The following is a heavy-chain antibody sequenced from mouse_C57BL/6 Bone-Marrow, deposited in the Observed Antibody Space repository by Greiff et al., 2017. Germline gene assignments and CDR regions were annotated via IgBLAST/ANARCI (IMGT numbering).Heavy chain of an antibody. CDR3: ARNNPYYYGSIAY. V-gene: IGHV2-9-1*01. CDR2: IWTGGGT. D-gene: IGHD1-1*01. CDR1: GFSLTSYA. J-gene: IGHJ3*01. Sequence: QVQLKESGPGLVAPSQSLSITCTVSGFSLTSYAISWVRQPPGIFLEWLGVIWTGGGTNYNSALKSILSISKDNSKSQVFLKMNSLQTDDTARYYCARNNPYYYGSIAYWGQGTLVTVSA.